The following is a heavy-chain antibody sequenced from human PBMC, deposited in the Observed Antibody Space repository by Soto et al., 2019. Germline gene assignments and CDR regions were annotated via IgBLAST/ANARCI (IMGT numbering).Heavy chain of an antibody. CDR1: GFTFSSYA. CDR3: AEAPGEGPDFDY. V-gene: IGHV3-23*01. D-gene: IGHD7-27*01. CDR2: ISGSGGST. J-gene: IGHJ4*02. Sequence: GGSLRLSCAASGFTFSSYAMSWVRQAPGKGLEWVSAISGSGGSTYYADSVKGRFTISRDNSKNTLYLQMNSLRAEDRAVYYCAEAPGEGPDFDYWGQRTLVTVSS.